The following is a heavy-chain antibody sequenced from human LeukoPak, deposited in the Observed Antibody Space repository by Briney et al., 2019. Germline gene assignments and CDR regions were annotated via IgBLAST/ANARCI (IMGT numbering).Heavy chain of an antibody. CDR1: GFTVSSNY. CDR2: IYSGGST. D-gene: IGHD1-26*01. J-gene: IGHJ6*03. CDR3: ARGRELEYYYYMDV. V-gene: IGHV3-53*01. Sequence: GGSLRLSCAVSGFTVSSNYMSWVRQAPGKGLEWVSVIYSGGSTYYADSVKGRFTISRDNSKNTLYLQMNSLRAEDTAVYYCARGRELEYYYYMDVWGKGTTVTVSS.